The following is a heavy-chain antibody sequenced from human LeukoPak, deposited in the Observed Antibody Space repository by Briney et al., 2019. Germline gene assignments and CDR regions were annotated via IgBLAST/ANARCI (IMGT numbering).Heavy chain of an antibody. CDR2: INPSGGST. Sequence: ASVKVSCKASGYTFTSYYIHWVRQAPGQGLEWMGLINPSGGSTNYAQKFQGRVTMTRDTSTSTVYMELSSLRSEDAAVYYCARGPSITMVRGGQWYYYMDVWGKGTTVTISS. J-gene: IGHJ6*03. D-gene: IGHD3-10*01. CDR1: GYTFTSYY. CDR3: ARGPSITMVRGGQWYYYMDV. V-gene: IGHV1-46*01.